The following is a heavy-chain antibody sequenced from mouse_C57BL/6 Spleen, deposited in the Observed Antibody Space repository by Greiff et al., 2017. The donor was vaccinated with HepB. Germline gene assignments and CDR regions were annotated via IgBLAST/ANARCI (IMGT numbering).Heavy chain of an antibody. CDR3: ARLYWDYFDY. CDR2: INPNNGGT. Sequence: EVQLQQSGPELVKPGASVKISCKASGYTFTDYYMNWVKQSHGKSLEWIGDINPNNGGTSYNQKFKGKATLTVDKSSSTAYMELHSLTSEDSAVYYCARLYWDYFDYWGQGTTLTVSS. D-gene: IGHD4-1*01. CDR1: GYTFTDYY. J-gene: IGHJ2*01. V-gene: IGHV1-26*01.